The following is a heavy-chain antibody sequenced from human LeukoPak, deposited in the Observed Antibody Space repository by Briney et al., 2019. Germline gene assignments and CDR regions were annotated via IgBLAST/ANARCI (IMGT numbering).Heavy chain of an antibody. CDR3: AKDLGTMVRGVIITSP. CDR1: GFTFSSYS. D-gene: IGHD3-10*01. CDR2: ISGSGGST. Sequence: GGSLRLSCAASGFTFSSYSMNWVRQAPGKGLEWVSAISGSGGSTYYADSVKGRFTISRDNSKNTLYLQMNSLRAEDTAVYYCAKDLGTMVRGVIITSPGGQGTLVTVSS. V-gene: IGHV3-23*01. J-gene: IGHJ4*02.